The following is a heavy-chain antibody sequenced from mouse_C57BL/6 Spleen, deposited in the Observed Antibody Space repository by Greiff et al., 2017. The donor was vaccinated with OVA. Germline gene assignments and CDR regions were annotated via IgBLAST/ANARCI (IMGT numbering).Heavy chain of an antibody. V-gene: IGHV5-4*01. Sequence: EVKVEESGGGLVKPGGSLKLSCAASGFTFSSYAMSWVRQTPEKRLEWVATISDGGSYTYYPDNVKGRFTISRDNAKNNLYLQMSHLKSEDTAMYYCARDMALYYFDYWGQGTTLTVSS. J-gene: IGHJ2*01. D-gene: IGHD1-1*02. CDR2: ISDGGSYT. CDR3: ARDMALYYFDY. CDR1: GFTFSSYA.